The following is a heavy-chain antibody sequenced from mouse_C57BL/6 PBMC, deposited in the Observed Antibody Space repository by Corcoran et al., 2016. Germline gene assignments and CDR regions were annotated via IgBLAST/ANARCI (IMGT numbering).Heavy chain of an antibody. CDR1: GYTFTDYY. J-gene: IGHJ2*01. V-gene: IGHV1-26*01. CDR3: ARGLYYFDY. CDR2: INPNNGGT. Sequence: EVQLQQSGPELVKPGASVKISCKASGYTFTDYYMNWVKQSHGKSLEWLGDINPNNGGTSYNQKFKGKATLTVDKSSSTAYMELRSLTSEDSAVYYCARGLYYFDYWGQGTTLTVSS.